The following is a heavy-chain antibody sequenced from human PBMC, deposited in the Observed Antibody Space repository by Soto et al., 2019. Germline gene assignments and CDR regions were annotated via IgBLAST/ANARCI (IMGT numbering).Heavy chain of an antibody. D-gene: IGHD3-16*02. Sequence: SETLSVTCTVSSGSISSSSFYWGWIRQPPGKGLEWIGSIYYTGSTYYNPSLKSRVTISIDRSKNHFSLKMSSVTAADTAVYYCARLDPYNYYYGMDLWGPGTTVTVS. CDR2: IYYTGST. CDR1: SGSISSSSFY. V-gene: IGHV4-39*02. J-gene: IGHJ6*02. CDR3: ARLDPYNYYYGMDL.